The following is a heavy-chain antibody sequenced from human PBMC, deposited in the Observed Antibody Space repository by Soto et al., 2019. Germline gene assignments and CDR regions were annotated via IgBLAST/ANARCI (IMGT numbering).Heavy chain of an antibody. Sequence: SDTLSLTCAVYGGSFSGYYWSWIRQPPGKGLEWIGEINHSGSTNYNPSLKSRVTISVDTSKNQFSLKLSSVTAADTAVYYCARAGQKYSSSSIFDYWGQGTLVTVSS. CDR3: ARAGQKYSSSSIFDY. CDR1: GGSFSGYY. CDR2: INHSGST. V-gene: IGHV4-34*01. D-gene: IGHD6-6*01. J-gene: IGHJ4*02.